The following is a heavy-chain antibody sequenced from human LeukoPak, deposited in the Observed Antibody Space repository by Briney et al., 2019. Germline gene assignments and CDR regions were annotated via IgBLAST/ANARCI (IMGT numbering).Heavy chain of an antibody. V-gene: IGHV3-23*01. Sequence: GGSLRLSCAASGFTFSSYAMSWVRQAPGKGMEWVSAISGSGGSTYYADSVKGRFTISRDNSKNTLCLQMNSLRAEDTAVYYCAKPWYSSSWSPFDYWGQGTLVTVSS. CDR1: GFTFSSYA. J-gene: IGHJ4*02. CDR3: AKPWYSSSWSPFDY. CDR2: ISGSGGST. D-gene: IGHD6-13*01.